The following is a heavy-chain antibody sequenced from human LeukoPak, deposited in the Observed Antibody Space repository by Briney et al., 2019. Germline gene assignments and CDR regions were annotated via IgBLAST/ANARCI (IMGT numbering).Heavy chain of an antibody. D-gene: IGHD3-22*01. J-gene: IGHJ4*02. Sequence: GRSLRLSCAASGFTFDDYAMHWARQAPGKGLEWVSGISWNSGSIGYADSVKGRFTISRDNAKNSLYLQMNSLRAEDTALYYCAKDRRNYYDSSGYPDYWGQGTLVTVSS. CDR3: AKDRRNYYDSSGYPDY. CDR1: GFTFDDYA. V-gene: IGHV3-9*01. CDR2: ISWNSGSI.